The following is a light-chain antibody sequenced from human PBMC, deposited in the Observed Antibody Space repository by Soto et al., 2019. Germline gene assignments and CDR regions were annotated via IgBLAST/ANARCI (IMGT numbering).Light chain of an antibody. CDR1: SSDVGGYKY. Sequence: QSALTQPPSASGSPGQSVTISCTGSSSDVGGYKYVSWYQQHPGKAPKLILYEVSKRPSGVPDPCSGSKSGNTASLTVSGIKAEDAADYYCNSYVGSISSLGTGTKVTV. CDR3: NSYVGSISS. V-gene: IGLV2-8*01. CDR2: EVS. J-gene: IGLJ1*01.